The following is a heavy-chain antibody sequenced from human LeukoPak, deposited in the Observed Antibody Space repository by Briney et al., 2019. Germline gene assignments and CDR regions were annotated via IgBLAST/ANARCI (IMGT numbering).Heavy chain of an antibody. J-gene: IGHJ4*02. CDR3: ARDHFGSLDS. D-gene: IGHD3-10*01. CDR2: DYCGGNT. V-gene: IGHV4-61*01. Sequence: PSETLSLTCTVSGFSVTTDSYCWGWIRQPPGKGLEWIGYDYCGGNTNYDPSLKRRVTISVDTSKNQFSLTLTSVTAADTAVYFGARDHFGSLDSWGQGILVTVSS. CDR1: GFSVTTDSYC.